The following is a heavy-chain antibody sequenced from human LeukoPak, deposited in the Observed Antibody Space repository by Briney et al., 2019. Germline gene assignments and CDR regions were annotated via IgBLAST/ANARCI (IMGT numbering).Heavy chain of an antibody. CDR3: SRDFRRGAHHY. V-gene: IGHV3-11*04. CDR1: GYSFSDYY. D-gene: IGHD3-10*01. Sequence: GGSLRLSCTASGYSFSDYYMSWLRQAPGKGLAWLSYIGKSGTPVYYSASVRDRFTISRDNAKKLLYLELNSLGVDATAVYYCSRDFRRGAHHYWGQGTLVTVS. CDR2: IGKSGTPV. J-gene: IGHJ4*02.